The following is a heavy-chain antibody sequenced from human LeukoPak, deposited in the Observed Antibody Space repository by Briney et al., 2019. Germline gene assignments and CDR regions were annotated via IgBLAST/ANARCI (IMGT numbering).Heavy chain of an antibody. Sequence: ASVKVSCKASGYTFTSFDINWVRQATGQGLEWMGWMNPNSGITGYAQNFQGRLTLTRDTSINTAYMELSSLRSEDTAVYYCATPVATPHFDYWGQGTLVTVSS. J-gene: IGHJ4*02. D-gene: IGHD6-19*01. CDR1: GYTFTSFD. V-gene: IGHV1-8*01. CDR3: ATPVATPHFDY. CDR2: MNPNSGIT.